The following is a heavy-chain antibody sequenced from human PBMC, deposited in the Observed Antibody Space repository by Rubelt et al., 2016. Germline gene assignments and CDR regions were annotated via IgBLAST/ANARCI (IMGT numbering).Heavy chain of an antibody. CDR3: AKDRSSSWYYFDY. CDR1: GFTFSSYG. J-gene: IGHJ4*02. D-gene: IGHD6-13*01. V-gene: IGHV3-30*18. Sequence: QVQLVESGGDVVQPGRTLRLSCAASGFTFSSYGMHWVRQAPGKGLEWVAVISYDGSNKYYADSVKGRFTISRDNSKNTLYLQMNSLRAEDTAVYYCAKDRSSSWYYFDYWGQGTLVTVSS. CDR2: ISYDGSNK.